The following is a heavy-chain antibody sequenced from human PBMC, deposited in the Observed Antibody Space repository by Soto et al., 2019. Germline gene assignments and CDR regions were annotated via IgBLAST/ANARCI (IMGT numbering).Heavy chain of an antibody. D-gene: IGHD6-19*01. V-gene: IGHV3-23*01. J-gene: IGHJ4*02. Sequence: EVQLLESGGGLVQPGGSLRLSCAASGFTFSSYAMGWVRQAPGRGLAWVSVIDYSGGTTYYADSVKGRLTISRYNSTRTLYLQMNSLRPEDTTVYYCAKDATRTSGWYYFDYWGQGALVTVSS. CDR3: AKDATRTSGWYYFDY. CDR1: GFTFSSYA. CDR2: IDYSGGTT.